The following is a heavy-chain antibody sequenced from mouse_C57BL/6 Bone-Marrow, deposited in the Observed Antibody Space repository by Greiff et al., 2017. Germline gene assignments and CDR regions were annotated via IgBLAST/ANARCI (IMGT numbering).Heavy chain of an antibody. CDR2: IYPGSGST. Sequence: QVQLQQPGAELVKPGASVKMSCKASGYTFTSYWITWVKQRPGQGLEWIGDIYPGSGSTNYNEKFKSKATLTVDTSSSTAYMQLSSLTSEASAVYYCARFGSSYWYFDVWGTGTTVTVSS. J-gene: IGHJ1*03. CDR3: ARFGSSYWYFDV. D-gene: IGHD1-1*01. V-gene: IGHV1-55*01. CDR1: GYTFTSYW.